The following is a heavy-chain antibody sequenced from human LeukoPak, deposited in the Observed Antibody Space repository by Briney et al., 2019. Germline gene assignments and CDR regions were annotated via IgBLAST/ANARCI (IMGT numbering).Heavy chain of an antibody. CDR1: GGSISSGGYY. D-gene: IGHD3-10*01. CDR3: AREMGYGSGSFDY. V-gene: IGHV4-30-2*01. Sequence: SQTLSLTCTVSGGSISSGGYYWSWIRQPPGQGLEWIGYIHYTGSAAYNPSLKSRVTISMDRSKTQFSLKLSSVTAADTAVYYCAREMGYGSGSFDYWGQGTLVTVSS. CDR2: IHYTGSA. J-gene: IGHJ4*02.